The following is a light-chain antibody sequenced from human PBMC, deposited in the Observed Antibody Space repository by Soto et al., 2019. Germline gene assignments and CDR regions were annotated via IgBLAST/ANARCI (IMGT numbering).Light chain of an antibody. V-gene: IGKV1-27*01. J-gene: IGKJ1*01. CDR1: QGISNY. Sequence: DIQMTHSPLSLCGSVGDRVTITCRASQGISNYLAWYQQKPGKVPKLLIYAASTLQSGVPSRFSGSGSGTDFTLTISSLQPEDVATYYCQKYNSALGWTFGQGTKVDIK. CDR2: AAS. CDR3: QKYNSALGWT.